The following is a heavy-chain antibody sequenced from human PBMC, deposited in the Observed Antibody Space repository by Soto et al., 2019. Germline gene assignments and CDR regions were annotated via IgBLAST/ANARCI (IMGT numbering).Heavy chain of an antibody. V-gene: IGHV3-23*01. D-gene: IGHD4-17*01. Sequence: EVQLLESGGGLVQPGGSLRLSCAASGFTFSSYAMSWVRQAPGKGLEWVSAISGGGGSTYYADSVKGRFTISRDNSKNTLYLQMNSLRAEDTAVYYCAKVADYGDYGRLYYYYMDVWGKGTTVTVSS. CDR2: ISGGGGST. J-gene: IGHJ6*03. CDR1: GFTFSSYA. CDR3: AKVADYGDYGRLYYYYMDV.